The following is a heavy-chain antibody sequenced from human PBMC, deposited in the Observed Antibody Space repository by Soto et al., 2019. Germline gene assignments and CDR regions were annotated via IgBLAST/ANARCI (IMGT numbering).Heavy chain of an antibody. Sequence: QVQLVESGGGVVQPGRSLRLSCAASGFTFSSYGMHWVRQAPGKGLEWVAVISYDGSNKYYADSVKGRFTISRDNSKNMLYLNMNSLSTENKVVFYGAEDMLIWLGGGWFDPWGQGTLVTVSS. V-gene: IGHV3-30*18. D-gene: IGHD3-16*01. CDR2: ISYDGSNK. CDR1: GFTFSSYG. J-gene: IGHJ5*02. CDR3: AEDMLIWLGGGWFDP.